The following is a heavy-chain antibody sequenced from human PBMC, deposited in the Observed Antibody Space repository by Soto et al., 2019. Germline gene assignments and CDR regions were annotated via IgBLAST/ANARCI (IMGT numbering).Heavy chain of an antibody. CDR1: GGSISSYY. J-gene: IGHJ6*02. D-gene: IGHD3-3*01. CDR3: ATTPFGVVTPGYYYYGMDV. CDR2: IYYSGST. Sequence: SETLSLTCTVSGGSISSYYWSWIRQPPGKGLEWIGYIYYSGSTNYNPSLKSRVTISVDTSKNQFSLKLSSVTAADTAVYYCATTPFGVVTPGYYYYGMDVWGQGTTVTVS. V-gene: IGHV4-59*01.